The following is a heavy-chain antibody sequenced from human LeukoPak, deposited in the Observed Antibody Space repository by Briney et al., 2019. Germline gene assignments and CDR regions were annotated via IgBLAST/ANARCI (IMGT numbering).Heavy chain of an antibody. CDR1: GYTFTGYY. Sequence: ASVKVSCKASGYTFTGYYMHWVRQAPGQGLEWMGWINPNSGGTNYAQKFQGRVTMTRDTSISTAYMELSRLRSDDTAVYYCATSIVATTASYYWGQGTLVTVSS. V-gene: IGHV1-2*02. D-gene: IGHD5-12*01. CDR3: ATSIVATTASYY. CDR2: INPNSGGT. J-gene: IGHJ4*02.